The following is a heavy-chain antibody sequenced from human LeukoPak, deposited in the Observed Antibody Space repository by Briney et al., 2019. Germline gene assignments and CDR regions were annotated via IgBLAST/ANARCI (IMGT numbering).Heavy chain of an antibody. CDR1: GFTFSSYW. Sequence: GGSLRLSCAASGFTFSSYWMSWVRQAPGKGLEWVSAISGSGGSTYYADSVKGRFTISRDNSKNTLYLQMNSLRAEDTAVYYCAKAYNWNPRSPFDYWGQGTLVTVSS. D-gene: IGHD1-20*01. J-gene: IGHJ4*02. CDR3: AKAYNWNPRSPFDY. V-gene: IGHV3-23*01. CDR2: ISGSGGST.